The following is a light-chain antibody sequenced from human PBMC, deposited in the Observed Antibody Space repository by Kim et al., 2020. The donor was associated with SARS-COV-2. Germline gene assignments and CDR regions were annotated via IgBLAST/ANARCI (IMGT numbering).Light chain of an antibody. CDR2: NTY. CDR1: AGAVTSAYY. V-gene: IGLV7-43*01. Sequence: PRGTVTLTCASSAGAVTSAYYPNWFQQKPGQAPRSLIYNTYNKHSWTHARFSGSLLGGRAALTLSGVQPEDEADYYCLLFNGGAPVFGGGTQLTVL. CDR3: LLFNGGAPV. J-gene: IGLJ2*01.